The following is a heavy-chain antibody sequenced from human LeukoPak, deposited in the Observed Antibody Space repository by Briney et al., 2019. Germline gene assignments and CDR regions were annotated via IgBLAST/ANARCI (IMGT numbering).Heavy chain of an antibody. J-gene: IGHJ5*02. CDR2: MYYSGTT. V-gene: IGHV4-59*08. Sequence: ASETLSLTCSVSGDSMSGYYWSWIRQPPGKELEWIGYMYYSGTTNYNPSLKSRVTISADTSKNHFSLKLYSVTAADTAVYYCARHDNYPGFGRGFDPWGQGFLVTVTS. CDR1: GDSMSGYY. CDR3: ARHDNYPGFGRGFDP. D-gene: IGHD3-10*01.